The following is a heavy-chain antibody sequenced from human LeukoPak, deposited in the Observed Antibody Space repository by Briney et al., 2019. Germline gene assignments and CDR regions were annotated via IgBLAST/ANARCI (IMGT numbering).Heavy chain of an antibody. J-gene: IGHJ4*02. Sequence: GGSLRLSCAASGFTFSSYGMSWVHQAPGKGLEWVSAISGSGGSTYYADSVKGRFTISGDNSKNTLYLQMNSLRADDTAVYYCAKSHHVTAIDYWGQGTLVTVSS. CDR1: GFTFSSYG. D-gene: IGHD2-21*02. V-gene: IGHV3-23*01. CDR3: AKSHHVTAIDY. CDR2: ISGSGGST.